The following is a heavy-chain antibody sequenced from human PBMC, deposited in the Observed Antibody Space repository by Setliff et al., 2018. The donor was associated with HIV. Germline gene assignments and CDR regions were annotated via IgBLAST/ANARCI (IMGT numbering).Heavy chain of an antibody. J-gene: IGHJ5*02. D-gene: IGHD3-22*01. Sequence: SETLSLTCIVSGDSISNYYWNWIRQPPGKGPEWMGFIYDSGSTAYNPSRRSRVSISVDTSKNEFSLQLRSVTAADTAVYYCARATVDYYGSSTSSRWYDWFDPWGQGTLVTVSS. CDR1: GDSISNYY. CDR2: IYDSGST. CDR3: ARATVDYYGSSTSSRWYDWFDP. V-gene: IGHV4-59*01.